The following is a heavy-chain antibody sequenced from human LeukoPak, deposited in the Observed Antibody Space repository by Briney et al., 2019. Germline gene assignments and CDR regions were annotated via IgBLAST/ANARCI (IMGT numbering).Heavy chain of an antibody. J-gene: IGHJ3*02. CDR2: IYTSGST. V-gene: IGHV4-4*07. CDR1: GGSISSYY. Sequence: SETLSLTCTVSGGSISSYYWSWIRQPAGKGLEWIGRIYTSGSTNYNPSLKSRVTISVDTSKNQFSLKLSSVTAADTAVYYCARTYYDFWSGYYPRDAFDIWGQGTMVTVSS. CDR3: ARTYYDFWSGYYPRDAFDI. D-gene: IGHD3-3*01.